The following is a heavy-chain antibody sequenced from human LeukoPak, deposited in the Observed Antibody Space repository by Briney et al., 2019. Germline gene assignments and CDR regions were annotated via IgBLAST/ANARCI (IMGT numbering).Heavy chain of an antibody. CDR3: AKSPGYYYYYGMDV. J-gene: IGHJ6*02. V-gene: IGHV3-23*01. Sequence: GGSLRLSCAASGFTFSSYAMSWVRQAPGKGLEWVSGISGSGGSTNYADSVKGRFTIAGDNSKNTLYLQMNSLRAEDTAVYYCAKSPGYYYYYGMDVWGQGTTVTVSS. CDR1: GFTFSSYA. CDR2: ISGSGGST.